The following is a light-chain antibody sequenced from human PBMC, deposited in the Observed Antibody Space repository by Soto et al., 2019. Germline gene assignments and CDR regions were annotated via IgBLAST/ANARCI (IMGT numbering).Light chain of an antibody. CDR2: DAS. J-gene: IGKJ4*01. CDR1: QSVTTY. CDR3: QQRSNWPPLT. V-gene: IGKV3-11*01. Sequence: EIVLTQSPATLSLSPGERATLSCRASQSVTTYLAWYQQKPGQAPRLLIYDASNRATGIPARFSGSGSGTAVTLTISSLKPADSAVYYCQQRSNWPPLTFGGGTKVEIK.